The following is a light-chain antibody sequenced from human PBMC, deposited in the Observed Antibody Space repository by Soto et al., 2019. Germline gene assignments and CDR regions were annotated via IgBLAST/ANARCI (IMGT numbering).Light chain of an antibody. V-gene: IGKV4-1*01. CDR1: QSVLFSGNDKNY. J-gene: IGKJ1*01. CDR3: QQYYRTPLA. CDR2: WAS. Sequence: DIVMTQSPDSLAVSLGERATINCKSSQSVLFSGNDKNYLAWYQQKAGQPPNLIIYWASTRDSGVPDRFSGSGSGTDFTLTISSLQAEDVAVYYCQQYYRTPLAFGQGTKVEI.